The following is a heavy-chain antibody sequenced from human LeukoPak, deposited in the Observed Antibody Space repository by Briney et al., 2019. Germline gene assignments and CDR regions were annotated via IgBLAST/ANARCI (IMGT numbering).Heavy chain of an antibody. D-gene: IGHD4-11*01. CDR3: ARGMTTVTTFYYYGMDV. V-gene: IGHV1-18*01. CDR1: GYTFTSYG. Sequence: GASVKVSCKASGYTFTSYGISWVRQAPGQGLEWMGWISAYNGNTNYAQKLQGRVTMTTDTSTSTAYMELRSLRSDDTAVYYCARGMTTVTTFYYYGMDVWGQGTTVTVSS. J-gene: IGHJ6*02. CDR2: ISAYNGNT.